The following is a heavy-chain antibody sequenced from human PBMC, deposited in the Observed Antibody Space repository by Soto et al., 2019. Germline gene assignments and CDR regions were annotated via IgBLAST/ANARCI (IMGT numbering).Heavy chain of an antibody. CDR1: GGSVSSSSYY. Sequence: SETLSLTCIVSGGSVSSSSYYWSWIRQPPGKGLEWIGYIYYSGSSNKSPSLKSRVTISLDTSKNQFSLMLSSVTAADTAVYYCARVACGGSCYVAYYGMDVWGQGTTVTVS. D-gene: IGHD2-15*01. J-gene: IGHJ6*02. V-gene: IGHV4-61*01. CDR2: IYYSGSS. CDR3: ARVACGGSCYVAYYGMDV.